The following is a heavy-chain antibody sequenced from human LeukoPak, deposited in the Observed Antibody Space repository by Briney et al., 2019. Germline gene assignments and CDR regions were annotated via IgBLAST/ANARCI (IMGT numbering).Heavy chain of an antibody. V-gene: IGHV3-30*04. D-gene: IGHD2-2*01. CDR2: ISYDGSNK. CDR1: GFTFSSYA. CDR3: ARDLGYCSSTSCQVFDY. J-gene: IGHJ4*02. Sequence: GRSLRLSCAASGFTFSSYAMHWVRQAPGKGLEWVAVISYDGSNKYYADSVKGRFTISRDNSKNTLYLQMNSLRAEDTAVYYCARDLGYCSSTSCQVFDYWGQGTLVTVSS.